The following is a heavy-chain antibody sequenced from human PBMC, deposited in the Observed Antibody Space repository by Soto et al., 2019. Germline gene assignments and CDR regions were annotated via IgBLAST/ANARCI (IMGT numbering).Heavy chain of an antibody. CDR3: ARAYYGSGSYSRYYYYYGMDV. Sequence: PSETLSLTCTVSGGSISSYYWSWIRQPPGKGLEWIGYIYYSGSTNYNPSPKSRVTISVDTSKNQFSLKLSSVTAADTAVYYCARAYYGSGSYSRYYYYYGMDVWGQGTTVTVSS. J-gene: IGHJ6*02. D-gene: IGHD3-10*01. V-gene: IGHV4-59*01. CDR2: IYYSGST. CDR1: GGSISSYY.